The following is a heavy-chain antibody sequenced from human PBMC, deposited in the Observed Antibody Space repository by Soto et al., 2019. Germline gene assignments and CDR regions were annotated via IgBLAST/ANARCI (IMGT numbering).Heavy chain of an antibody. CDR3: ARSREFVY. CDR2: IFPSGTT. V-gene: IGHV4-30-2*01. J-gene: IGHJ4*02. CDR1: GGSLSGATYS. Sequence: SGTLFLTRAVSGGSLSGATYSWNWVRQPPGKGLEGVGYIFPSGTTYYNPSLKSRVTISIAVYKNQFSLTLRSLTAADKAVYYCARSREFVYRSQGTLVTVS.